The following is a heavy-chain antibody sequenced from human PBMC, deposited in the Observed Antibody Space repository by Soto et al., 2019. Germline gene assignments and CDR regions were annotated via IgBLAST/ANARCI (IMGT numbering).Heavy chain of an antibody. Sequence: EVQLVESGGDLVKPGGPLRLSCAASGFTFITAWMNWVRQAPGKGLEWVGRIKSKNDGGTTDDAAHVKGRFTISRDDSKNTVYLQMNSLRTEDTALYYCAADLPGHGGGYEFDYWGQGTPVTVSS. J-gene: IGHJ4*01. CDR1: GFTFITAW. CDR2: IKSKNDGGTT. V-gene: IGHV3-15*07. D-gene: IGHD2-15*01. CDR3: AADLPGHGGGYEFDY.